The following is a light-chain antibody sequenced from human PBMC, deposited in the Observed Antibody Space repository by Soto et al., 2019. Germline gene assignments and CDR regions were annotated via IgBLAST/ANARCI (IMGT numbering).Light chain of an antibody. CDR2: GAS. V-gene: IGKV3-15*01. Sequence: IVILQSPAPLSVSPGERATLSCRASQSISSYLVWYQQKPGQAPRLLIYGASTRVTGIPARFSGSGSGTEFTLTISSLQSEDFAVYYCQQYNNLPRTFGQGTKVDIK. CDR3: QQYNNLPRT. CDR1: QSISSY. J-gene: IGKJ1*01.